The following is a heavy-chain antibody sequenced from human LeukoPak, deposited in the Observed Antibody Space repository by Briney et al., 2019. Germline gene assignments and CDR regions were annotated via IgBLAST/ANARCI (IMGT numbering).Heavy chain of an antibody. CDR1: GYIFTSYV. CDR3: ARHRTFDY. D-gene: IGHD3-16*02. V-gene: IGHV1-18*01. Sequence: GASVRVSCKASGYIFTSYVISWVRQAPGQGLEWMGWISAYNGNTNYAQKFQGRVTMTTDISTSTAYMELRSLRSDDTAVYYCARHRTFDYWGQGTLVTVSS. CDR2: ISAYNGNT. J-gene: IGHJ4*02.